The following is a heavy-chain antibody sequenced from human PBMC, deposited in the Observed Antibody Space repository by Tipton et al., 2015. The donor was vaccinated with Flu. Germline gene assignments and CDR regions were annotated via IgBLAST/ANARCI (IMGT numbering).Heavy chain of an antibody. CDR2: IYTSGST. Sequence: TLSLTCTVSGGSISSGSYYWSWIRQPAGKGLEWIGRIYTSGSTNYNPSLKSRVTISVDTSKNQFSLKLSSVTAADTAVYYCAREREWYIAAATYYFDYWGQGTLVTVSS. CDR1: GGSISSGSYY. CDR3: AREREWYIAAATYYFDY. V-gene: IGHV4-61*02. D-gene: IGHD6-13*01. J-gene: IGHJ4*02.